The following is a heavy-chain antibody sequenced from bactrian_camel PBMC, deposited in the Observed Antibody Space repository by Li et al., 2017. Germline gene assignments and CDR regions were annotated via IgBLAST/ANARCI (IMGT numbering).Heavy chain of an antibody. Sequence: HVQLVESGGGLVEPGGSRRLSCAASGFTFSANWMHWVRQAPGKGLEWVSSIYTYDDRTNSADSVKGRFTLSRDDAKNTVYLQMSKLTTEDTAMYYCAAGPTHNGYCSTLRNPQYWGQGTQVTVS. CDR2: IYTYDDRT. V-gene: IGHV3S6*01. CDR1: GFTFSANW. J-gene: IGHJ4*01. D-gene: IGHD3*01. CDR3: AAGPTHNGYCSTLRNPQY.